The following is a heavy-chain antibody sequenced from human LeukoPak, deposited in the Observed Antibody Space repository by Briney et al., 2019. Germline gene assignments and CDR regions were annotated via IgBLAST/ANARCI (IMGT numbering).Heavy chain of an antibody. J-gene: IGHJ4*02. CDR3: ARDFRRGGDSSGYYQGY. CDR2: ISPNSGGT. D-gene: IGHD3-22*01. Sequence: ASVKVSCKASGYTFTGYYMHWVRQAPGQGLEWMGWISPNSGGTNYAQKFQGRVTMTTDTSTSTAYMELRSLRSDDTAVYYCARDFRRGGDSSGYYQGYWGQGTLVTVSS. V-gene: IGHV1-2*02. CDR1: GYTFTGYY.